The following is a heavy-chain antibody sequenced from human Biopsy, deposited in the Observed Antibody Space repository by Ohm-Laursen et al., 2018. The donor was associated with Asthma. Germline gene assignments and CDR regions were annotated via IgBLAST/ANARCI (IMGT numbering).Heavy chain of an antibody. CDR1: GFTFGDYW. J-gene: IGHJ4*02. V-gene: IGHV3-30-3*01. D-gene: IGHD5-24*01. CDR3: AGDMNRDGWYFDY. CDR2: ISYDGSNK. Sequence: SLRLSCAASGFTFGDYWMSRVRQAPGKGLEWVAVISYDGSNKYYADSVKGRFTISRDNSKNTLYLQMNSLRGDDTAVYYCAGDMNRDGWYFDYWGQGTLVTVSS.